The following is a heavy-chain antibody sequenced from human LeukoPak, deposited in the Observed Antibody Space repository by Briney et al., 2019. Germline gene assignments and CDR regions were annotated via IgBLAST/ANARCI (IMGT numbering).Heavy chain of an antibody. V-gene: IGHV3-30*02. J-gene: IGHJ6*02. D-gene: IGHD4-17*01. CDR2: IRYDGSNK. Sequence: QPGGSPRLSCAASGFTLTDYYMEWVRQAPGKGLEWVAFIRYDGSNKYYADSVKGRFTISRDNSKNTLYLQMNSLRAEDTAVYYCARVQGTHYGDYEINPYGMDVWGQGTTVTVSS. CDR3: ARVQGTHYGDYEINPYGMDV. CDR1: GFTLTDYY.